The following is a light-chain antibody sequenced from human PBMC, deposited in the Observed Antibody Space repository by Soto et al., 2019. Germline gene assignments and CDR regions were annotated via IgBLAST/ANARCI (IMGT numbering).Light chain of an antibody. CDR3: AAWDDSLNGYV. J-gene: IGLJ1*01. V-gene: IGLV1-44*01. CDR2: NNN. Sequence: QSVLTQPPSASGTPGQRVTISCSGSSSNIGSNTVNWYQQLPGTAPKLLINNNNQRPSAVPDRFSGSKYGASAALAISGLQYEDEADYYCAAWDDSLNGYVFGTGTKVTVL. CDR1: SSNIGSNT.